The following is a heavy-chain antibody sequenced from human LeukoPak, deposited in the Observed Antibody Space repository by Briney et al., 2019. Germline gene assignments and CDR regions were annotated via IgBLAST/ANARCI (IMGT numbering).Heavy chain of an antibody. CDR1: GGSISSSNW. CDR3: ARYSSGWETTYYFDY. V-gene: IGHV4-4*02. Sequence: PSETLSLTCAVSGGSISSSNWWSWVRQPPGKGLEWIGEIYHSGSTNYNPSLKSRVTISVDKSKNQFSLKLSSVTAADTAVYYCARYSSGWETTYYFDYWGQGTLVTVSS. J-gene: IGHJ4*02. CDR2: IYHSGST. D-gene: IGHD6-19*01.